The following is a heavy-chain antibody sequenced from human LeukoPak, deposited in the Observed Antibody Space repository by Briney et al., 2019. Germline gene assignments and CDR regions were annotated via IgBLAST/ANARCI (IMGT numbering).Heavy chain of an antibody. J-gene: IGHJ4*02. V-gene: IGHV4-4*07. Sequence: SETLSLTCTVSGVSISIYYWSWIRQPAGKGLEWIGRIYTSGSTNYNPSLKSRVTISVDTSKHQFSLKLSSVTAADTAVYYCGRGRLRLPLSRYYDSSGYYRRGEFDYWGQGTLVTVSS. CDR2: IYTSGST. CDR1: GVSISIYY. D-gene: IGHD3-22*01. CDR3: GRGRLRLPLSRYYDSSGYYRRGEFDY.